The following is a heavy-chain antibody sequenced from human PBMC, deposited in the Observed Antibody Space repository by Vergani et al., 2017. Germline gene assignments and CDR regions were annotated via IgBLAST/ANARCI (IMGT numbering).Heavy chain of an antibody. Sequence: EVQLVQSGAEVKKPGESLKISCKGSGYSFTSYWIGWVRQMPGKGLEWMGIIYPGDSDTRYSPSFQGQVTISAGKSISTAYLQWSSLKASDTAMYYCARLPPSTTPGAPGGMDVWGQGTTVTVSS. D-gene: IGHD7-27*01. J-gene: IGHJ6*02. V-gene: IGHV5-51*01. CDR3: ARLPPSTTPGAPGGMDV. CDR2: IYPGDSDT. CDR1: GYSFTSYW.